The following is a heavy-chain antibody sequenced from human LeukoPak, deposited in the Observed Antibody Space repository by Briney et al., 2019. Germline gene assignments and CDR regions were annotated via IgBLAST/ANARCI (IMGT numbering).Heavy chain of an antibody. CDR2: ISSSSSTI. V-gene: IGHV3-48*04. Sequence: GGSLRLSCAASGFTFSSYSMNWVRQAPGKGLEWVSYISSSSSTIYYADSVKGRFTISRDNAKNSLYLQMNSLRAEDTAVYYCARDRVTSDAYWGQGTLDTVSS. J-gene: IGHJ4*02. CDR3: ARDRVTSDAY. D-gene: IGHD4-23*01. CDR1: GFTFSSYS.